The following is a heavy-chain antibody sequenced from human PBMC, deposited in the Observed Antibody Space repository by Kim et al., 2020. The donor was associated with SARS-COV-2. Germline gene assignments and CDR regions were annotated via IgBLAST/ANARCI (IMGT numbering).Heavy chain of an antibody. J-gene: IGHJ6*02. Sequence: GGSLRLSCAASGFTFSSYSMNWVRQAPGKGLEWVSSISSSSSYIYYADSVKGRFTISRDNAKNSLYLQMNSLRAEDTAVYYCARGYYLSDYVWGSYRYTGSGGGMDVWGRGTTVTVSS. CDR1: GFTFSSYS. D-gene: IGHD3-16*02. V-gene: IGHV3-21*01. CDR2: ISSSSSYI. CDR3: ARGYYLSDYVWGSYRYTGSGGGMDV.